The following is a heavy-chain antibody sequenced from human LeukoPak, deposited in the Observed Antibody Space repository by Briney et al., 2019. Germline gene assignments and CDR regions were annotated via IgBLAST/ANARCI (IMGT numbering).Heavy chain of an antibody. J-gene: IGHJ5*02. Sequence: GGSLRLSCAASGFTFSSYNMNWVRQAPGKGLEWVSYISSTSSTIYYADSVRGRFTISRDNAKNSLYLQMDSLRAEDTAMYYCARRLGCSSTSCLYNWFDPWGQGTLVTVSS. CDR3: ARRLGCSSTSCLYNWFDP. V-gene: IGHV3-48*04. D-gene: IGHD2-2*01. CDR1: GFTFSSYN. CDR2: ISSTSSTI.